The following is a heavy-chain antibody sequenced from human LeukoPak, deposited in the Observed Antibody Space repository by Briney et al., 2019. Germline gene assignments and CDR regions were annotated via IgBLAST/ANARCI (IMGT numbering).Heavy chain of an antibody. D-gene: IGHD2-2*01. J-gene: IGHJ4*02. CDR3: ASRNCSSTSCLDY. CDR2: ISSSGSTI. V-gene: IGHV3-48*03. Sequence: PGGSLRLSCAASGFTFSSYEINWVRQAPGKGLEWVSYISSSGSTIYYADSVKGRFTISRDNDKNSLYLQMNSLRAEDTAVYYCASRNCSSTSCLDYWGQGTLVTVSS. CDR1: GFTFSSYE.